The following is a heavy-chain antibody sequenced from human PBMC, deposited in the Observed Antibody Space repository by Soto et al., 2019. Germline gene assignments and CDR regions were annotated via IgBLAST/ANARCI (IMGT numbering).Heavy chain of an antibody. V-gene: IGHV1-46*01. CDR1: GYTYTSYY. D-gene: IGHD1-26*01. CDR2: INPSGGST. Sequence: ASVKVSCKASGYTYTSYYMHWVRQAPGQGLEWMGIINPSGGSTSYAQKFQGRVTMTRDTSTSTVYMELSSLRSEDTAVYYCARDGVGATVYFGYLDYWGQGALVTVSS. J-gene: IGHJ4*02. CDR3: ARDGVGATVYFGYLDY.